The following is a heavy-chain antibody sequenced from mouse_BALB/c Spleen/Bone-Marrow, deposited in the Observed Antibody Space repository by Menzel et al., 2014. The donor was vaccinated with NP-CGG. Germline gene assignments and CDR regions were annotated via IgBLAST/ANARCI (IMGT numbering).Heavy chain of an antibody. CDR1: GYTFTDYA. J-gene: IGHJ3*01. CDR3: ARSGYGYDWFSY. D-gene: IGHD2-2*01. V-gene: IGHV1-67*01. CDR2: ISTYSGNT. Sequence: VQVVESGPELVRPGVSVKISCKGSGYTFTDYAMHWVKQSHAKSLEWIGVISTYSGNTNYNQKFKGKATMTVDKSSSTAYMELGRLTSEDSAIFYCARSGYGYDWFSYWGQGTPVTVSA.